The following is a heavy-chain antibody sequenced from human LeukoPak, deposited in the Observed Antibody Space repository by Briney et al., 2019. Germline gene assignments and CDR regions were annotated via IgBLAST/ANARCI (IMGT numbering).Heavy chain of an antibody. V-gene: IGHV4-39*01. Sequence: SETLSLTCTVSGGSISSSSYYWGWLRQPPGKGLEWFGSIYYSGSTYYNPSLKSRVPISVDTSKNQFSLKMSSVTAADTAVYYCARAVVVPAADDAFDIWGQGTMVTVSS. CDR2: IYYSGST. D-gene: IGHD2-2*01. CDR1: GGSISSSSYY. J-gene: IGHJ3*02. CDR3: ARAVVVPAADDAFDI.